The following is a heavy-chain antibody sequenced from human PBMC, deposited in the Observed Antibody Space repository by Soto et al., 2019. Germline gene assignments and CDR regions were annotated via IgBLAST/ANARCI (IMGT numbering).Heavy chain of an antibody. CDR3: ARRDLTVATDY. CDR1: GGSFSSYS. Sequence: SVKVSCKASGGSFSSYSSSWVRQAPGQGLEWMGGIIPIFGTANYAQKFQGRVTITADESTSTAYMELSSLRSEDTAVYYCARRDLTVATDYWGQGTLVTVSS. V-gene: IGHV1-69*13. J-gene: IGHJ4*02. D-gene: IGHD4-17*01. CDR2: IIPIFGTA.